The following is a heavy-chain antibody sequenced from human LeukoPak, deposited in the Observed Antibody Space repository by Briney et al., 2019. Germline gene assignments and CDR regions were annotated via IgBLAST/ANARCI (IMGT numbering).Heavy chain of an antibody. Sequence: PGGSLRLSCAASGFPFSADFMTWVRQAPGKGLEWVAKIKPDGSESYYVDSVKGRFTFSRDNARNSLYLQMNNLRGEDTAVYYCVRENCWRVDVWGQGTTVIVS. CDR2: IKPDGSES. CDR3: VRENCWRVDV. V-gene: IGHV3-7*01. CDR1: GFPFSADF. J-gene: IGHJ6*02. D-gene: IGHD3-3*01.